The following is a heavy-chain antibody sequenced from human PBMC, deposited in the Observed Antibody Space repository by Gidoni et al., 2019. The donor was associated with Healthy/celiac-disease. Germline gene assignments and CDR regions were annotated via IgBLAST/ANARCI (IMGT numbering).Heavy chain of an antibody. CDR3: ARSYSSSWLNWFDP. J-gene: IGHJ5*02. Sequence: QLQLQESGPGLVKPSETLSLPCTVSGGSISSSSYYWGWIRQPPGKGLEWIGSIYYSGSTYYNPSLKSRVTISVDTSKNQFSLKLSSVTAADTAVYYCARSYSSSWLNWFDPWGQGTLVTVSS. D-gene: IGHD6-13*01. V-gene: IGHV4-39*07. CDR2: IYYSGST. CDR1: GGSISSSSYY.